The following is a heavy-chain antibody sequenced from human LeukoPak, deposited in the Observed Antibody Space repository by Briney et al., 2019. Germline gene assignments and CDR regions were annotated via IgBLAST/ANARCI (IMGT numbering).Heavy chain of an antibody. V-gene: IGHV3-23*01. CDR3: AKVGGSGSYFPDC. CDR1: GFTFSSYA. Sequence: GGSLRLSCAASGFTFSSYAMSWVRQAPGKGLEWVSAISANAASTYNADSVKGRFTISRDNSRNTVYLQMNSLRAEDTAVYYCAKVGGSGSYFPDCWGQGTLVTVSS. CDR2: ISANAAST. J-gene: IGHJ4*02. D-gene: IGHD3-10*01.